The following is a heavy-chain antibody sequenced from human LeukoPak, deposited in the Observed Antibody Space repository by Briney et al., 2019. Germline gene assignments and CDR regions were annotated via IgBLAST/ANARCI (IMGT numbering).Heavy chain of an antibody. V-gene: IGHV3-20*04. Sequence: GESLRLSCEASGVTFGDYGMSWVRQGRGKGLEWVSGITRNGDTTSYADSVNGRFTISRDNAKNCLYLQMNSLGAEDTAFYYCARGYNHGPIDMWGQGTLVTVSS. D-gene: IGHD2-2*02. J-gene: IGHJ3*02. CDR3: ARGYNHGPIDM. CDR1: GVTFGDYG. CDR2: ITRNGDTT.